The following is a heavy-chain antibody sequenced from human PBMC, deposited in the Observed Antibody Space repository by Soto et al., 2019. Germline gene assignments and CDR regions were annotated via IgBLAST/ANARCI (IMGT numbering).Heavy chain of an antibody. J-gene: IGHJ4*02. CDR1: GFIYSNFW. CDR2: ISPDGNEK. CDR3: SRSLDS. V-gene: IGHV3-7*01. Sequence: PGGSLRLFCAASGFIYSNFWMDWVRQVPGKGLEWVANISPDGNEKHYVDSVKGRFTISRDNAKNSLYLQMNSLTAEDSALYYCSRSLDSWGQGTRVTVS.